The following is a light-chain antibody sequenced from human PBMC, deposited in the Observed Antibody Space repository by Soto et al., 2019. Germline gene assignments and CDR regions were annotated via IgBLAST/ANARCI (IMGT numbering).Light chain of an antibody. CDR1: SGSIASNY. CDR2: SNN. Sequence: LTQPHSVSESPGKTVTISCTRSSGSIASNYVQWYQQLPGTAPKLLIYSNNQRPSGVPDRFSGSKSGTSASLAISGLQSEDEADFYCAAWDDSLNGPVFGGGTQLTVL. V-gene: IGLV1-44*01. J-gene: IGLJ2*01. CDR3: AAWDDSLNGPV.